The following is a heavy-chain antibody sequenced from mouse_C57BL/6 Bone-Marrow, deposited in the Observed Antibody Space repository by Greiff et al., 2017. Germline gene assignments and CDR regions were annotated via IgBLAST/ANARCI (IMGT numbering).Heavy chain of an antibody. V-gene: IGHV3-6*01. Sequence: EVKLVESGPGLVKPSQSLSLTCSVTGYSITSGYYWNWIRQFPGNKLEWMGYISYDGSNNYNPSLKNRISITRDTSNNQFFLKLNSVTTEDTATYYCARSRRVAYWGQGTLVTVSA. CDR3: ARSRRVAY. CDR1: GYSITSGYY. CDR2: ISYDGSN. J-gene: IGHJ3*01.